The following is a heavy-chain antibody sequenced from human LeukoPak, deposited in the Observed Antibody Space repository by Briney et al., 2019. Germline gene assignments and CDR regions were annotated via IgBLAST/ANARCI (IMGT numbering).Heavy chain of an antibody. CDR1: GGTFSSYA. J-gene: IGHJ3*02. V-gene: IGHV1-18*01. CDR3: ARDCSSTSCYKGDAFDI. CDR2: ISAYNGNT. D-gene: IGHD2-2*01. Sequence: ASVKVSCKASGGTFSSYAIGWVRQAPGQGLEWMGWISAYNGNTNYAQKLQGRVTMTTDTSTSTAYMELRSLRSDDTAVYYCARDCSSTSCYKGDAFDIWGQGTMVTVSS.